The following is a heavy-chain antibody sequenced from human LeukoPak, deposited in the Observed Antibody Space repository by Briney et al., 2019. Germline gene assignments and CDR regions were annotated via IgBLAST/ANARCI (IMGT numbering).Heavy chain of an antibody. J-gene: IGHJ4*02. CDR2: ISGSGGST. V-gene: IGHV3-23*01. Sequence: GGSLRLSCAASGFTFSSYAMSWVRQAPGKGLEWVSAISGSGGSTYYADSVKGRFTISRDNSKNTLYLQMNSLRAEDTAVYYCAKDQYYDFWSGYPPIDYWGQGTLVTVSS. CDR1: GFTFSSYA. D-gene: IGHD3-3*01. CDR3: AKDQYYDFWSGYPPIDY.